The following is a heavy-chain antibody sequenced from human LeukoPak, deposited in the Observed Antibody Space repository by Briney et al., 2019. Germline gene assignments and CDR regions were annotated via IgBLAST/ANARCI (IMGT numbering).Heavy chain of an antibody. CDR2: ISPDGGNT. Sequence: GSLRLSCSASGFTFSSYAMHWVRQAPGKGLEYVSAISPDGGNTYYADSVKGRFSISRDNSKTTLYLQMSSLRPEDTAVYYCVPKGTEGYWGQGTLVTVSS. CDR1: GFTFSSYA. V-gene: IGHV3-64D*06. CDR3: VPKGTEGY. J-gene: IGHJ4*02.